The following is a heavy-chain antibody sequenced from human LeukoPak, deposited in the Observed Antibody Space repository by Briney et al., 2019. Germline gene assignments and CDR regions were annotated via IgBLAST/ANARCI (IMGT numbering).Heavy chain of an antibody. CDR3: TTDMGYSYAVFDY. Sequence: GGSLRLSCAASGFTFSNAWMSWVRQAPGKGLEWVGRIKSKTDGGTTDYAAPVKGRFTISRDDSKNTLYLQMNSLKTEDTAVYYCTTDMGYSYAVFDYWGQGTLVTVSS. CDR2: IKSKTDGGTT. V-gene: IGHV3-15*01. J-gene: IGHJ4*02. CDR1: GFTFSNAW. D-gene: IGHD5-18*01.